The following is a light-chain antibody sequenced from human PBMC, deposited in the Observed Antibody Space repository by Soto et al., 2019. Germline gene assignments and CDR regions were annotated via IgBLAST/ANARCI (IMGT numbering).Light chain of an antibody. CDR2: EVS. V-gene: IGLV2-14*01. CDR3: SSYTSTSTLYV. CDR1: SSDIGTYNY. Sequence: QSALTQPASVSGSPGQSITISCTGSSSDIGTYNYVSWYQQHPGKAPKLVISEVSNRPSGISHRFSGSKSGNAASLTISGLQAEDEATYYCSSYTSTSTLYVFGPGTKVTVL. J-gene: IGLJ1*01.